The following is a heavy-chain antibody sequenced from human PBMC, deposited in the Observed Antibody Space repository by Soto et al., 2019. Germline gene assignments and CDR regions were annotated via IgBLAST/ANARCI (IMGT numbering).Heavy chain of an antibody. J-gene: IGHJ4*02. Sequence: GGSLRLSCAASGFTFSSYAMHWVRQAPGKGLEWVAVISYDGSNKYYADSVKGRFTISRDNSKNTLYLQMNSLRAEDTAVYYCARGLSTAVVAGVGEGYSVYWGQGTLVTVSS. CDR1: GFTFSSYA. V-gene: IGHV3-30-3*01. D-gene: IGHD2-15*01. CDR2: ISYDGSNK. CDR3: ARGLSTAVVAGVGEGYSVY.